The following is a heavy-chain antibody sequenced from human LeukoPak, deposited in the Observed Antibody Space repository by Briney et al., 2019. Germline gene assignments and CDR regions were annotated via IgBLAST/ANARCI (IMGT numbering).Heavy chain of an antibody. CDR3: ARQRDVGCSSIGCYGHGAFDI. V-gene: IGHV4-34*01. J-gene: IGHJ3*02. Sequence: ASETLSLTFAVYGGSFSGYYWSWIRQPPGKGLEWIGEIDHSGSTNYNPSLKSRVTISVDTSKNQFSVRLTSVTAADTAVYYCARQRDVGCSSIGCYGHGAFDIWGQGTVATVSS. D-gene: IGHD2-2*01. CDR1: GGSFSGYY. CDR2: IDHSGST.